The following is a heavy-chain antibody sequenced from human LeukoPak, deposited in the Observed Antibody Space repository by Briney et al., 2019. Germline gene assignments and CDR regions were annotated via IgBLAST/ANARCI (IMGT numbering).Heavy chain of an antibody. Sequence: SETLSLTCTVSSGSIRSYYWGWVRQPPGKGLEWIGRIYTTGTTQYNPSLKSRVTMSVDTLTNQFSLNVRSMTAADTAVYYCGRQGYTASHYFFDYWSQGTLVAVS. J-gene: IGHJ4*02. D-gene: IGHD2-2*02. CDR1: SGSIRSYY. CDR2: IYTTGTT. V-gene: IGHV4-4*07. CDR3: GRQGYTASHYFFDY.